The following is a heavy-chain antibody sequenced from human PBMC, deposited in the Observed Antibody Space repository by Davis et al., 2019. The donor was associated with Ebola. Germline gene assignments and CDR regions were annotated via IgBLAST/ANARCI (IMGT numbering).Heavy chain of an antibody. J-gene: IGHJ6*03. D-gene: IGHD1-26*01. CDR3: ARLLLGAGYYMDV. Sequence: SETLSLTCTVSGGSISSSSYYWGWIRQPPGKGLEWIGSIYYSGSTYYNPSLKSRVTISVDTSKNQFSLKLSSVTAADTAVYYCARLLLGAGYYMDVWGKGTTVTVSS. CDR2: IYYSGST. CDR1: GGSISSSSYY. V-gene: IGHV4-39*07.